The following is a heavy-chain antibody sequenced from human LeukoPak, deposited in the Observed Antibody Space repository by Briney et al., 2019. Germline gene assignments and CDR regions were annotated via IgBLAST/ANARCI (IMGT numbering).Heavy chain of an antibody. V-gene: IGHV4-39*07. J-gene: IGHJ4*02. D-gene: IGHD4-17*01. Sequence: PSETLSLTCTVSGGSISSSSYYWGWIRQPPGKGLEWIGSIYYSGSTYYNPSLKSRVTISVDTSKNQFSLKLSSVTAADTAVYYCASTPTVTGRYYFDYWGQGTLVTVSS. CDR2: IYYSGST. CDR1: GGSISSSSYY. CDR3: ASTPTVTGRYYFDY.